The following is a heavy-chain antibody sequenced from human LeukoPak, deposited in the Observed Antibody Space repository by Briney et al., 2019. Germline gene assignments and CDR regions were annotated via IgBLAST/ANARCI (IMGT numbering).Heavy chain of an antibody. D-gene: IGHD6-13*01. CDR3: ARVKTAADLSFDY. CDR2: IFYSGST. Sequence: SETMSLTCTVSRGSICSFYWSWIRQPPGKALEWIGHIFYSGSTNYNPSLNSRVTISVDTSKNQFSLNLSSETAADTAVYYCARVKTAADLSFDYWGQGTLVTVSS. J-gene: IGHJ4*02. CDR1: RGSICSFY. V-gene: IGHV4-59*01.